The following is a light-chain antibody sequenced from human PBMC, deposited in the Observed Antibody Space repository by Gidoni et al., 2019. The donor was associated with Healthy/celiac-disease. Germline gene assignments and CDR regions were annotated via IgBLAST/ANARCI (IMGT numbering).Light chain of an antibody. J-gene: IGKJ1*01. CDR2: WAS. V-gene: IGKV4-1*01. CDR1: QSVLYSSNNKNY. Sequence: DIVMTQSPASLAVSLGERATINCKSGQSVLYSSNNKNYLAWYQQKPGQPPKLLIYWASTPESGVPDRFSGSGSGTDFTLTISSLQAEDVAVYYCQQYYTTPRTFGQGTKVEIK. CDR3: QQYYTTPRT.